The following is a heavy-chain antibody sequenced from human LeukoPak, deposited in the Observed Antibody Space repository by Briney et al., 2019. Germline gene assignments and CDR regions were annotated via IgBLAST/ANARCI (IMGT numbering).Heavy chain of an antibody. D-gene: IGHD3-22*01. Sequence: GGSLRLSCTASGFTFSTFAMNWVRQAPGKGLEWVSGITGRSNTTYYADSVKGRFTISRDNSRNTSYLQMNSLRAEDTAVYYCAKVTPYSYDSSFDYWGQGTLVTVAS. CDR1: GFTFSTFA. J-gene: IGHJ4*02. CDR2: ITGRSNTT. V-gene: IGHV3-23*01. CDR3: AKVTPYSYDSSFDY.